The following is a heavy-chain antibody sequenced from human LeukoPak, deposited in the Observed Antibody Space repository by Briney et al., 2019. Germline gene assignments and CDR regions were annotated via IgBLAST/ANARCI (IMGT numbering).Heavy chain of an antibody. V-gene: IGHV4-4*09. Sequence: SETLSLTCTVSGGSISSYYWSWIRQPPGKGLEWIGYIYTSGSTNYNPSLESRVTISVDTSKNQFSLKLSSVTAADTAVYYCARHWELLEGDYYYYYMDVWGKGTTVTVSS. CDR1: GGSISSYY. CDR3: ARHWELLEGDYYYYYMDV. CDR2: IYTSGST. J-gene: IGHJ6*03. D-gene: IGHD1-26*01.